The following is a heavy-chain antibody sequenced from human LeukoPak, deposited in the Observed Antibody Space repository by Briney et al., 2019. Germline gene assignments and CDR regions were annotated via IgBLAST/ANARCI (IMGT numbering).Heavy chain of an antibody. Sequence: GGSLRLSCAASGFTFSSYWMSWVRQAPGKGLEWVANIKQDESEKYYVDSVKGRFAFSRDNAKNSFYLQMNSLRGEDTAVYYCARIGGVWYFDLWGRGTLVTVSS. V-gene: IGHV3-7*01. CDR1: GFTFSSYW. CDR3: ARIGGVWYFDL. D-gene: IGHD4-23*01. J-gene: IGHJ2*01. CDR2: IKQDESEK.